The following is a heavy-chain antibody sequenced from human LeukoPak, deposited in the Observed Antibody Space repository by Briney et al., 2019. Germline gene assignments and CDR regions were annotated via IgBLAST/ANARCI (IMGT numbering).Heavy chain of an antibody. CDR1: GFTFSSYT. Sequence: PGGSLRLSCVGSGFTFSSYTMTWVRQAPGKGLEWVSAIGGRGGSTYYADSVKGRFTNTRDNSKNTLYMQMDSLRAEDTAVYYCAKEGGAWGQGTLVTVSS. CDR2: IGGRGGST. V-gene: IGHV3-23*01. J-gene: IGHJ5*02. CDR3: AKEGGA. D-gene: IGHD3-16*01.